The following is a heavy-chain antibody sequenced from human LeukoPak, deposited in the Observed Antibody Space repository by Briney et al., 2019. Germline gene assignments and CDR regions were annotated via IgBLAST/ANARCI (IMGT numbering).Heavy chain of an antibody. CDR2: IYYSGST. D-gene: IGHD6-13*01. V-gene: IGHV4-59*01. Sequence: SETLSLTCTVSGGSISSYYWSWIRQPPGKGLEWIGYIYYSGSTNYNPSLKSRVTISVDTSKNQFSLKLSSVTAADTAVYYCARDGSSSWYNWFDPRGQGTLVTVSS. J-gene: IGHJ5*02. CDR3: ARDGSSSWYNWFDP. CDR1: GGSISSYY.